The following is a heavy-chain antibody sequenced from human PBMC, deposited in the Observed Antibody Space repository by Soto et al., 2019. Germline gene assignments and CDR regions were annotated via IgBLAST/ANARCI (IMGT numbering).Heavy chain of an antibody. CDR3: ARVRGDSSGSYYFDY. Sequence: PGGSLRLSCAASGFSLSDYYVSWIRQAPGEGLEWVSYISSSGTTTHYADSVKGRFTISKDNAKNPLYLQMNSLRAEDTAVYYCARVRGDSSGSYYFDYWGQGTLVTVSS. D-gene: IGHD3-22*01. CDR2: ISSSGTTT. J-gene: IGHJ4*02. CDR1: GFSLSDYY. V-gene: IGHV3-11*01.